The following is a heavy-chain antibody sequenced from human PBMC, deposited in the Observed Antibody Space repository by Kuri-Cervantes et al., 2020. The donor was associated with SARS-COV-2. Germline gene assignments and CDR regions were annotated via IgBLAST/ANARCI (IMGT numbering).Heavy chain of an antibody. V-gene: IGHV3-30*02. J-gene: IGHJ3*02. CDR1: GFTFSSYG. Sequence: GGSLRLSCAASGFTFSSYGMHWVRQAPGKGLEWVAFIRYDGSNKYYADSVKGRFTTSRDNSKNTLYLQMNSLRAEETAVYYCAKDLGDLKSAFDIWGQGTMVTVSS. D-gene: IGHD3-16*01. CDR3: AKDLGDLKSAFDI. CDR2: IRYDGSNK.